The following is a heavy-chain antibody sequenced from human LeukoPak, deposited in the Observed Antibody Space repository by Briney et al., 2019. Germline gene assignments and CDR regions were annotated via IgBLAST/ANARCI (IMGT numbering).Heavy chain of an antibody. J-gene: IGHJ4*02. Sequence: ASVKVSCKASGGTFSSYAISWVRQAPGQGLEWMGGIIPIFGTANYAQKFQGRVTITADESTSTAYMELSSLRSEDTAVYYCARDTASYGSGSYPFDYWGQGTLVTVSS. V-gene: IGHV1-69*13. CDR3: ARDTASYGSGSYPFDY. D-gene: IGHD3-10*01. CDR1: GGTFSSYA. CDR2: IIPIFGTA.